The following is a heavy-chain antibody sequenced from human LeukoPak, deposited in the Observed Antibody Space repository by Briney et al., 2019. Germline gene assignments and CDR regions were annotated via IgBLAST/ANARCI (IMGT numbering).Heavy chain of an antibody. V-gene: IGHV4-59*01. CDR1: GGSISSYY. J-gene: IGHJ6*03. CDR2: IYYSGST. Sequence: SETLSLTCTVSGGSISSYYWSWIRQPPGKGLEWIGYIYYSGSTNYNPSLKSRVTISVDTSKNQFPLKLSPVTAADTAVYYCARGLQLWLVSYYYYYMDVWGKGTTVTVSS. CDR3: ARGLQLWLVSYYYYYMDV. D-gene: IGHD5-18*01.